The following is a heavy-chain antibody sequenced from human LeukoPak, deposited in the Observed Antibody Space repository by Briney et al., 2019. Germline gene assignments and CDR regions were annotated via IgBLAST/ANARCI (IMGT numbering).Heavy chain of an antibody. CDR2: ITWDGDDT. Sequence: PGGSLRLSCAASGFNFRDSPMHWVRQGPGKGLEWISLITWDGDDTYYADSVKGRFTISRDDTRDTLYLQMNSLRSEDTAVYYCAKGKSWYHFDYWGQGTLVTVSS. CDR3: AKGKSWYHFDY. V-gene: IGHV3-43*01. CDR1: GFNFRDSP. D-gene: IGHD6-13*01. J-gene: IGHJ4*02.